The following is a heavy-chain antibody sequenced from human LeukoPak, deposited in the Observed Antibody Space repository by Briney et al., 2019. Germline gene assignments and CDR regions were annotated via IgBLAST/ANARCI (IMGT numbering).Heavy chain of an antibody. J-gene: IGHJ4*02. CDR1: GGSISSYY. CDR2: IYYSGST. CDR3: ARDSPYYYDSSGYGL. D-gene: IGHD3-22*01. Sequence: SETLSLTGTVSGGSISSYYWSWIRQHPGKGLEWIGYIYYSGSTYYNPSLKSRVTISVDTSKNQFSLKLSSVTAADTAVYYCARDSPYYYDSSGYGLWGQGTLVTVSS. V-gene: IGHV4-59*06.